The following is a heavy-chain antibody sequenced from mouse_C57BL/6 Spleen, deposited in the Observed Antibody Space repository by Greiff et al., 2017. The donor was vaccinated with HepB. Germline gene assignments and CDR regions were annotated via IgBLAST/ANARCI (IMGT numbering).Heavy chain of an antibody. CDR2: IDPSDSYT. J-gene: IGHJ4*01. Sequence: QVQLQQPGAELVMPGASVKLSCKASGYTFTSYWMHWVKQRPGQGLEWIGEIDPSDSYTNYNQKFKGKSTLTVDKSSSTAYMQLSSLTSEDSAVYYCARRTVVADYYAMDYWGQGTSVTVSS. D-gene: IGHD1-1*01. CDR3: ARRTVVADYYAMDY. CDR1: GYTFTSYW. V-gene: IGHV1-69*01.